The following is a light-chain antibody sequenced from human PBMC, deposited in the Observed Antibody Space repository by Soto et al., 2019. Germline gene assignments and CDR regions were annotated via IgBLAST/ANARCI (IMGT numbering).Light chain of an antibody. CDR1: RSNIGSNT. J-gene: IGLJ2*01. CDR3: ASWDDRLGAVI. CDR2: SDN. Sequence: QSVLTQPPSASGTPGQRVTISCSGSRSNIGSNTVNWFQQLPGTAPKLLIYSDNQRPSGVPERISGSKSGTSASLAISGLRSEDEAVYYCASWDDRLGAVIFGGGTKVTVL. V-gene: IGLV1-47*02.